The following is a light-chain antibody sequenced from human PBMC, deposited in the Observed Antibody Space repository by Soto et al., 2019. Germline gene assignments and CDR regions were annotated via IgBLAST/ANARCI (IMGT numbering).Light chain of an antibody. CDR2: QDS. V-gene: IGLV3-1*01. CDR3: QAWDSSTAFYV. Sequence: SYELTQPPSVSVSPGQTASITCSGDKLGYKYACWYQQKPGQSPVLVIYQDSKRPSGIPERFSGSNSGNTATLTISGTQAMDEADYYCQAWDSSTAFYVFGTGTKLTVL. J-gene: IGLJ1*01. CDR1: KLGYKY.